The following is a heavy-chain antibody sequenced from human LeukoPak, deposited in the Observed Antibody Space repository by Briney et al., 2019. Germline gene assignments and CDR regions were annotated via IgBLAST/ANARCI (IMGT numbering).Heavy chain of an antibody. V-gene: IGHV1-2*02. CDR1: GYTFTGYY. J-gene: IGHJ6*03. CDR2: INPNSGGT. D-gene: IGHD6-19*01. Sequence: ASVKVSCKASGYTFTGYYMHWVRQAPGQGLEWMGWINPNSGGTNYAQKFQGRVTMTRDTSISTAYMELSRLRSDDTAVYYCAREPGVAVAGTLRYYYYMDVWGKGTTVTISS. CDR3: AREPGVAVAGTLRYYYYMDV.